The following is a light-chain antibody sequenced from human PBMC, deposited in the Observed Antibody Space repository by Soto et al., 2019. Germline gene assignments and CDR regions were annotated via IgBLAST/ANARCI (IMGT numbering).Light chain of an antibody. V-gene: IGKV3-20*01. Sequence: EIVLTQSPGTLSLSPGERATLSCRASQSISSNSLAWFQQKPGQAPRLLIYGASSRATGIPDRFSGSGSGTDFTLTISSLEPEDFAVYHCQQSTSSPLRYTFGQGTKLEIK. CDR1: QSISSNS. CDR3: QQSTSSPLRYT. CDR2: GAS. J-gene: IGKJ2*01.